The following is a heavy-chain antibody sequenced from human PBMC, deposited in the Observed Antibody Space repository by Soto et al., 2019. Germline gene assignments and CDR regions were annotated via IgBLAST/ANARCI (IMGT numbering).Heavy chain of an antibody. CDR3: ARVVKEYCSSTSCYPGFKWFDP. CDR2: IYYSGST. J-gene: IGHJ5*02. V-gene: IGHV4-59*01. CDR1: GGSISRYY. Sequence: SETLSLTCTVSGGSISRYYWSWIRQPPGKGLEWIGYIYYSGSTNYNPSLKSRVTISVDTSKNQFSLKLSSVTAADTAVYYCARVVKEYCSSTSCYPGFKWFDPWGQGTLVTVSS. D-gene: IGHD2-2*01.